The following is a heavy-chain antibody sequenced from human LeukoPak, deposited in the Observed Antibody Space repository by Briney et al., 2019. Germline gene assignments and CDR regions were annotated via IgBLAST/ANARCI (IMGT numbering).Heavy chain of an antibody. Sequence: GASVKVSCKASGYTFTSYGISWVRQAPGQGLEWMGWISAYNGNTNYAQKLQGRVTMTTDTSTSTAYMELRSLRSDDTAVYYCARGRPLQGSYGDYSKIDYWGQGTLVTVSS. CDR1: GYTFTSYG. CDR2: ISAYNGNT. J-gene: IGHJ4*02. D-gene: IGHD4-17*01. V-gene: IGHV1-18*01. CDR3: ARGRPLQGSYGDYSKIDY.